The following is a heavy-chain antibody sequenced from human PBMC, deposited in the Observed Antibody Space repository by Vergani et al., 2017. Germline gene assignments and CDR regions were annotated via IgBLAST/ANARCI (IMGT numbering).Heavy chain of an antibody. D-gene: IGHD3-22*01. J-gene: IGHJ4*01. Sequence: EVQLLESGGDLVQPGGSLRLSCTASGFIFSTYAMSWVRQAPGKGLEWVSGISASGAPTYYADSVKGRVTISRDNSKNTLSLQMNSLTAEDTAIYYCAGPQGTSAYYYGGFDYWGQRTLVTVSS. CDR3: AGPQGTSAYYYGGFDY. CDR2: ISASGAPT. V-gene: IGHV3-23*01. CDR1: GFIFSTYA.